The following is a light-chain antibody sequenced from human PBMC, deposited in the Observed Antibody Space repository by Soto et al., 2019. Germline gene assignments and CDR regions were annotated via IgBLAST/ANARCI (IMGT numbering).Light chain of an antibody. V-gene: IGKV4-1*01. Sequence: DIVMTQSPASMAVSLGERATIYCKSSRTVLKTSNERNYLAWYQQKPGQSPKLLIYWASTREYGVPDRFSGSGSGTDFTLTISSLQAEDVATYYCQQYLDNLLTFGRGTKVDIK. CDR1: RTVLKTSNERNY. J-gene: IGKJ4*01. CDR2: WAS. CDR3: QQYLDNLLT.